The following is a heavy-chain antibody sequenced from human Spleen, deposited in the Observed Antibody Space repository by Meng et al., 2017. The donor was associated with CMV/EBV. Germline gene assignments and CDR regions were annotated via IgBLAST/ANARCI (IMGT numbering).Heavy chain of an antibody. V-gene: IGHV3-23*01. J-gene: IGHJ4*02. CDR1: GFTFDDYG. CDR3: AKDIKRWEAGTFDY. CDR2: ISGSGGST. Sequence: GGSLRLSCAASGFTFDDYGMSWVRQAPGKGLEWVSAISGSGGSTYSADSVKGRFTISRDNSKNTLYLQMSSLRAEDTAVYYCAKDIKRWEAGTFDYWGQGTLVTVSS. D-gene: IGHD6-19*01.